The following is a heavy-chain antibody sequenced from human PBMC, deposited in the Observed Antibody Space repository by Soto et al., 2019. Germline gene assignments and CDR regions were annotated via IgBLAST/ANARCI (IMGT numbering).Heavy chain of an antibody. Sequence: PSETLSLTCAVYGGSFSGYYWSWIRQPPGKGLEWIGEINHSGSTNYNPSLKSRVTISVDTSKNQFSLKLSSVTAADTAVYYCARRSSGTHGVDYWGQGTMVTVSS. D-gene: IGHD1-26*01. CDR1: GGSFSGYY. CDR3: ARRSSGTHGVDY. J-gene: IGHJ4*02. CDR2: INHSGST. V-gene: IGHV4-34*01.